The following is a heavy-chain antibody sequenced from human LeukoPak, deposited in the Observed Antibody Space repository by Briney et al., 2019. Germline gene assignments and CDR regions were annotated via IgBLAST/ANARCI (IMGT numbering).Heavy chain of an antibody. J-gene: IGHJ3*02. Sequence: ASVKVSCKASGYTFTSYDINWVRQATGQGLEWMGWMNPNSGNTGYAQKFQGRVTTTRNTSISTAYMELSSLRSEDTAVYYCARGRSSRRYFDWLPNNYDAFDIWGQGTMVTVSS. CDR2: MNPNSGNT. CDR1: GYTFTSYD. V-gene: IGHV1-8*01. D-gene: IGHD3-9*01. CDR3: ARGRSSRRYFDWLPNNYDAFDI.